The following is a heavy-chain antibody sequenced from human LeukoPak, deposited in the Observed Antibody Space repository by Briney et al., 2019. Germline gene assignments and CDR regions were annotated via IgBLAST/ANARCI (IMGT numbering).Heavy chain of an antibody. Sequence: PGGSLRLSCAASGFTFSSYAMSWVRQAPGKGLEWVSTISGSGGGTYYADSVKGRFTFSRDNSKNTLYLQMNSLRAEDTAVYYCAKESRAATVDSYWGQGTLVTVSS. CDR1: GFTFSSYA. J-gene: IGHJ4*02. D-gene: IGHD2-15*01. CDR3: AKESRAATVDSY. CDR2: ISGSGGGT. V-gene: IGHV3-23*01.